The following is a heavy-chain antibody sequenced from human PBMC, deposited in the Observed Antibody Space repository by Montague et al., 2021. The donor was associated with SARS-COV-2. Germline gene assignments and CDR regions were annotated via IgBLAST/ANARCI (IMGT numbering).Heavy chain of an antibody. CDR1: GDSISNGSYT. D-gene: IGHD3-10*01. J-gene: IGHJ5*02. Sequence: TLSLTCAVSGDSISNGSYTWSWIRQPPGKGLEWIGYIYQSGTTRYNPSLKSRVTMSVDKSKNQFSLQLTSVIAADTAIYFCARSMIRGGLNWFDPWGQGTMVTVSS. V-gene: IGHV4-30-2*01. CDR2: IYQSGTT. CDR3: ARSMIRGGLNWFDP.